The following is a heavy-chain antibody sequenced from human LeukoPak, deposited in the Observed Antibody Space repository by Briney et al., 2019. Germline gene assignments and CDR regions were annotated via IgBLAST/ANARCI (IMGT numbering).Heavy chain of an antibody. CDR2: MNPNSGNT. CDR1: GCTFTSYD. J-gene: IGHJ6*03. CDR3: ARVSGGDIMYYYYYMDV. V-gene: IGHV1-8*01. D-gene: IGHD3-10*01. Sequence: ASVKVSCKASGCTFTSYDINWVRQATGQGLEWMGWMNPNSGNTGYAQKFQGRVTMTRNTSISTAYMELSSLRSEDTAVYYCARVSGGDIMYYYYYMDVWGKGTTVTVSS.